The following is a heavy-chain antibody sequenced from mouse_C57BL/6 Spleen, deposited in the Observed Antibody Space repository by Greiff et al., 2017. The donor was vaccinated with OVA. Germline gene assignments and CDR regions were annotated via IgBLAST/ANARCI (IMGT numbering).Heavy chain of an antibody. CDR2: IYPRDGST. D-gene: IGHD4-1*01. Sequence: QVQLQQSGPELVKPGASVKLSCKASGYTFTSYDINWVKQRPGQGLEWIGWIYPRDGSTKYNEKFKGKATLTVDTSSSTAYMELHSLTSEDSAVYFCARGGNWDVGYFDVWGTGTTVTVSS. CDR3: ARGGNWDVGYFDV. V-gene: IGHV1-85*01. J-gene: IGHJ1*03. CDR1: GYTFTSYD.